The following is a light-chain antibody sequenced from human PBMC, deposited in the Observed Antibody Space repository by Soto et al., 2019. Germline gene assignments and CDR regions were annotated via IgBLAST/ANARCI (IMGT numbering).Light chain of an antibody. Sequence: EIVLTQSPGTLSLSPGERATLSCRASQSVSSTYLAWYQQKPGQAPRLLLYGASSRATGMPDRFSGSGSGTDFTLTISRLEPEDFAVYYCQQYGSSPPYTFGQGTKLEIK. J-gene: IGKJ2*01. CDR2: GAS. CDR3: QQYGSSPPYT. V-gene: IGKV3-20*01. CDR1: QSVSSTY.